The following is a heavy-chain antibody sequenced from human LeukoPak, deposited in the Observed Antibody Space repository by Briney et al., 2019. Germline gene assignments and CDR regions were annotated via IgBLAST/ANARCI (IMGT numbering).Heavy chain of an antibody. V-gene: IGHV6-1*01. CDR2: TYYRSKWYN. D-gene: IGHD3-22*01. CDR1: GDSVSSNSAA. CDR3: ASFADSSGYNAFDI. Sequence: SQTLPLTCAISGDSVSSNSAAWNWIRQSPSRGLEWLGRTYYRSKWYNDYAVSVKSRITINPDTSKNQFSLQLNSVTPEDTAVYYCASFADSSGYNAFDIWGQGTMVTVSS. J-gene: IGHJ3*02.